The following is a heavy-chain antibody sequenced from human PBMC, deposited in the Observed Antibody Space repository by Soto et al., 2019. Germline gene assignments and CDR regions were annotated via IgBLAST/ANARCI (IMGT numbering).Heavy chain of an antibody. D-gene: IGHD1-26*01. V-gene: IGHV4-30-4*01. CDR1: GGSISSGDYY. J-gene: IGHJ5*02. Sequence: QVQLQESGPGLVKPSQTLSLTCTVSGGSISSGDYYWSWIRQAPGKGLEWIGYIYYIGSTYFHPSCNGRVTISVNTSKNHFSLNLTSVTAAVTALYYSATVLGRWDRNWSDPWGQGTLVTVSS. CDR3: ATVLGRWDRNWSDP. CDR2: IYYIGST.